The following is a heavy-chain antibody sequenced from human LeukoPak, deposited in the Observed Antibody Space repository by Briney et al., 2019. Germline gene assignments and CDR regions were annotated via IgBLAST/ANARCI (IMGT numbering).Heavy chain of an antibody. Sequence: SETLSLTCTVSGGSISSSIYYWGWIRQPPGKGLEWIGSIYYSGSTYYNPSLKSRVTISVDTSKNQFSLKLSSVTAADTAVYYCANQDGYNYGINYWGQGTLVTVSS. CDR1: GGSISSSIYY. V-gene: IGHV4-39*01. D-gene: IGHD5-24*01. CDR2: IYYSGST. J-gene: IGHJ4*02. CDR3: ANQDGYNYGINY.